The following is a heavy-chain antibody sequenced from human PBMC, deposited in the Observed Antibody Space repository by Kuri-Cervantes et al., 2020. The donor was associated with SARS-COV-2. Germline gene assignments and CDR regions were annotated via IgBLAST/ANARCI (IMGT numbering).Heavy chain of an antibody. CDR3: ARGRYDFWSGYYQYFDY. CDR1: GGSISSGDYY. D-gene: IGHD3-3*01. V-gene: IGHV4-61*08. Sequence: SETLSLTCTVSGGSISSGDYYWSWIRQPPGEGLEWIGYIYYSGSTNYNPSLKSRVTISVDTSKNQFSLKLSSVTAADTAVYYCARGRYDFWSGYYQYFDYWGQGTLVTVSS. J-gene: IGHJ4*02. CDR2: IYYSGST.